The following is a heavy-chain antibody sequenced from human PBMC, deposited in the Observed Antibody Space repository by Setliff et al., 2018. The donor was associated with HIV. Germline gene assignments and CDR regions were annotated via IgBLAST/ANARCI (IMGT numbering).Heavy chain of an antibody. V-gene: IGHV2-5*02. CDR1: GFSLTTSGVG. J-gene: IGHJ2*01. D-gene: IGHD5-18*01. CDR3: AHWIHRWWYFDL. Sequence: SGPTLVNPPQTLTLTCTFSGFSLTTSGVGVGWIRQPPGKALEWLALIYWDDDKRYSPSLKSRLTITKDTPKNQVVLTMTNMDPVDTATYYCAHWIHRWWYFDLWGRGSLVTVSS. CDR2: IYWDDDK.